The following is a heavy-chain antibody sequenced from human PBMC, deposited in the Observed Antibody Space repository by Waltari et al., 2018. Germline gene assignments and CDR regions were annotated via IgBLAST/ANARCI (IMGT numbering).Heavy chain of an antibody. CDR1: GFSLRSRKIG. D-gene: IGHD3-10*01. J-gene: IGHJ4*02. Sequence: QITLKESGPTLVKPTQTLTLTCSFSGFSLRSRKIGVGWVRQPPGKALEWLAIIYWDDDARYAPSLTSRLTITKDTSKNQVVLSMTNMDPVDTGTYYCVQTDGRFGELYDFDYWGQGTLITVSS. V-gene: IGHV2-5*05. CDR3: VQTDGRFGELYDFDY. CDR2: IYWDDDA.